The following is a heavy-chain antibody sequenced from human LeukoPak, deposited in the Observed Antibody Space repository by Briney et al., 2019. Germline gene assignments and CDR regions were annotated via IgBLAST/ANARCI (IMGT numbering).Heavy chain of an antibody. D-gene: IGHD2-15*01. Sequence: GGSLRLSCAASGFSFTNYLMSWVRQAPGKGLEWVANVKEDGTTKQYVDSVKGRFTISRDNAKNSLYLQMDSLRAEDTAVYYCVSQEVVPHWGQGTLVSVSS. J-gene: IGHJ4*02. CDR2: VKEDGTTK. CDR3: VSQEVVPH. V-gene: IGHV3-7*01. CDR1: GFSFTNYL.